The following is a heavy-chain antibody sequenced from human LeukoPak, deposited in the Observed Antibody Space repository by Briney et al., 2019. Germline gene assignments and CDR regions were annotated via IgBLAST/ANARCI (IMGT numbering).Heavy chain of an antibody. D-gene: IGHD2/OR15-2a*01. CDR3: AREERRLYGNPDH. Sequence: TGGSLRLSCAASGFTFSSYWMSWVRQAPGKGLEWVANTKQDGSEKYYVDSVKGRFTISRDNPKNLLYLQMNSLRAEDTAVYYCAREERRLYGNPDHWGQGTLVTVSS. CDR2: TKQDGSEK. V-gene: IGHV3-7*01. CDR1: GFTFSSYW. J-gene: IGHJ4*02.